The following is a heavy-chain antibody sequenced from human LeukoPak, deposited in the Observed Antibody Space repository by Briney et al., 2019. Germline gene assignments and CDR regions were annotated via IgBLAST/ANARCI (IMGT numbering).Heavy chain of an antibody. J-gene: IGHJ4*02. V-gene: IGHV3-21*01. D-gene: IGHD2-2*01. CDR3: ARGYCSTSSCSPGGY. CDR2: ISSSSNYI. Sequence: PGGSLRLSCAASGITFSGYSMNWVRQAPGRGLEWVSSISSSSNYIYYADSVKGRFTISRDNAKNSLYLQMNSLRAEDTAVYYCARGYCSTSSCSPGGYWGQGTLVTVSS. CDR1: GITFSGYS.